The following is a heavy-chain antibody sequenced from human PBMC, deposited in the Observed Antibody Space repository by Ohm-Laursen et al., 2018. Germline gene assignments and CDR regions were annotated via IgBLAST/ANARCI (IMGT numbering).Heavy chain of an antibody. CDR2: ISGSGLNT. J-gene: IGHJ1*01. V-gene: IGHV3-23*01. D-gene: IGHD3/OR15-3a*01. CDR3: AQTWAEVGPRGEYFQH. CDR1: GFTFSTYS. Sequence: SLRLSCAATGFTFSTYSMNWVRQAPGKGLEFVSAISGSGLNTYYADSVKSRYTISRDNSKNTHYLQMNSLSAEDTAVYYCAQTWAEVGPRGEYFQHWGQGTLVTVSS.